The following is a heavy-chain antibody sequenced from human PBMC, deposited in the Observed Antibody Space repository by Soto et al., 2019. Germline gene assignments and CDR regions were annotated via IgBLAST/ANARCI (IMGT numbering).Heavy chain of an antibody. D-gene: IGHD6-13*01. J-gene: IGHJ2*01. CDR1: GGSISSGDYS. CDR2: IYHSGST. V-gene: IGHV4-30-2*01. Sequence: SETLSLTXAVSGGSISSGDYSWSWIRQPPGRGLEWIGYIYHSGSTYYNPSLKSRVTISVDRSKNQFSLKLSSVSAADTAVYYCARGIAAAGPYWYFDLWGRGTLVTVSS. CDR3: ARGIAAAGPYWYFDL.